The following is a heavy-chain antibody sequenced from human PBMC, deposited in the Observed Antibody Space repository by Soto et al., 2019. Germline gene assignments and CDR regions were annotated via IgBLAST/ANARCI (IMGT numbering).Heavy chain of an antibody. CDR1: GFAFSSYW. CDR3: ARDRSINWYLDY. J-gene: IGHJ4*02. CDR2: IKQDGSEK. V-gene: IGHV3-7*01. D-gene: IGHD6-13*01. Sequence: GGSVRLSCAASGFAFSSYWRSWVRQAPGKGLEWVANIKQDGSEKYYVDSVKGRFTISRDNAKNSLYLQMNSLRAEDTAVYYCARDRSINWYLDYWGQGTPVTVSS.